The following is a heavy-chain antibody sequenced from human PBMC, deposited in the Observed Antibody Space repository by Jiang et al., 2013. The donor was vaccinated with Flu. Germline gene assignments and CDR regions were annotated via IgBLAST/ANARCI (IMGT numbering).Heavy chain of an antibody. CDR2: IYYSGST. D-gene: IGHD3-10*01. Sequence: GPGLVKPSETLSLTCTVSGGSISSRSSYWGWIRQPPGKGLEWIGSIYYSGSTYYNPSLKSRVTISIDTSKNQFSLKLSSVTAADTGVYYCARDRSGNYQKNWFDPWGQGTLVTVSS. CDR1: GGSISSRSSY. V-gene: IGHV4-39*02. CDR3: ARDRSGNYQKNWFDP. J-gene: IGHJ5*02.